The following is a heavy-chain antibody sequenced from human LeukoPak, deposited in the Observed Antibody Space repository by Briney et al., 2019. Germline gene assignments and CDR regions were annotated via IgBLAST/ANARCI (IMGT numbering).Heavy chain of an antibody. D-gene: IGHD2-2*01. CDR1: GCTFSSYA. CDR3: ARVSCSSTSCSPGYYYYMDV. Sequence: ASVKVSCKASGCTFSSYAISWVRQAPGQGLEWMGGIIPIFGTANYAQKFQGRVTITTDESTSTAYMELSSLRSEDTAVYYCARVSCSSTSCSPGYYYYMDVWGKGTTVTVSS. CDR2: IIPIFGTA. J-gene: IGHJ6*03. V-gene: IGHV1-69*05.